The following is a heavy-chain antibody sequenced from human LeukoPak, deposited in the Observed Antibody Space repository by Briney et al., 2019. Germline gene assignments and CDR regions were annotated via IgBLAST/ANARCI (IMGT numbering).Heavy chain of an antibody. V-gene: IGHV3-11*06. Sequence: GGCLRLSCAASAFTFTDYYISWIRQAPGKGLDWVSYISSSSSYTNYADSLKGRFTISRDNAKNSLYLQMNSLRAEDTAVYYCVRAGYSAYDSLFDYWGQGTLVTVSS. CDR2: ISSSSSYT. D-gene: IGHD5-12*01. CDR3: VRAGYSAYDSLFDY. CDR1: AFTFTDYY. J-gene: IGHJ4*02.